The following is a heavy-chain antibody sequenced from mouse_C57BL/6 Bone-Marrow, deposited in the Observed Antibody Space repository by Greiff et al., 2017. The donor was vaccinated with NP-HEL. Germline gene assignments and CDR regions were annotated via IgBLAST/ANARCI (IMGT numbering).Heavy chain of an antibody. CDR2: IYPRDGSN. CDR1: GYTFTSYD. J-gene: IGHJ2*01. V-gene: IGHV1-85*01. D-gene: IGHD4-1*01. CDR3: ARWTGTGY. Sequence: VQLQQSGPELVKPGASVKLSCKASGYTFTSYDINWVKQRPGQGLEWIGWIYPRDGSNKYNEKFKGKATLTVDTSSSTAYMELHSLTSEDSAVYFCARWTGTGYWGQGTTLTVSS.